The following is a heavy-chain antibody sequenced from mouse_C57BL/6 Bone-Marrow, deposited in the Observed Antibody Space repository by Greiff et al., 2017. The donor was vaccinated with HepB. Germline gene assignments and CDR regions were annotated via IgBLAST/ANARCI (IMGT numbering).Heavy chain of an antibody. Sequence: DVKLVESGGGLVKPGGSLKLSCAASGFTFSDYGMHWVRQAPEKGLEWVAYISSGSSTIYYADTVKGRFTISRDNAKNTLFLQMTSLRSEDTAMYYCAKHYYGSSYGGYAMDYWGQGTSVTVSS. J-gene: IGHJ4*01. V-gene: IGHV5-17*01. CDR3: AKHYYGSSYGGYAMDY. D-gene: IGHD1-1*01. CDR2: ISSGSSTI. CDR1: GFTFSDYG.